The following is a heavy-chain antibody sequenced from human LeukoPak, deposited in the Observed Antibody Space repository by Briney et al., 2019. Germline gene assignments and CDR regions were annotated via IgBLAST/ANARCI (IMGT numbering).Heavy chain of an antibody. CDR3: ARGPSLLSSSWYYFDY. CDR1: GFTFRNYV. D-gene: IGHD6-13*01. Sequence: PGGSLRLSCAASGFTFRNYVMHWVRQAPGKGLEWVAVVSCVGNNKYDGNNKYYADSVKGLFTISRDNSKNTLYLQMNSLRAEDTAVYYCARGPSLLSSSWYYFDYWGQGTLVTVSS. J-gene: IGHJ4*02. V-gene: IGHV3-30*14. CDR2: VSCVGNNKYDGNNK.